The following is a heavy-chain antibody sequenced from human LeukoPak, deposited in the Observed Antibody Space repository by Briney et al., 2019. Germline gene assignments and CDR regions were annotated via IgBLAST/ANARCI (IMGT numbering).Heavy chain of an antibody. CDR1: GYTFTSFG. V-gene: IGHV1-18*01. Sequence: ASVKVSCKASGYTFTSFGISWVRQAPGQGLEWMGWISANNGNTKYGQKLQGRVTMTTDTSTSTAYMELRSLRSDDTAVYYCARDSNVAYSSGWYPGYWGRGTLVTVSS. CDR3: ARDSNVAYSSGWYPGY. CDR2: ISANNGNT. D-gene: IGHD6-19*01. J-gene: IGHJ4*02.